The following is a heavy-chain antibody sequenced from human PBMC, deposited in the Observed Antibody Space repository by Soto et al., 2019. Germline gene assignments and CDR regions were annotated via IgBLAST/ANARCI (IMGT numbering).Heavy chain of an antibody. CDR3: ARPLFYGDYVSYFDY. D-gene: IGHD4-17*01. CDR2: ISYDGSNK. Sequence: QVQLVESGGGVVQPGRSLRLSCAASGFTFSSYAMHWVRQAPGKGLEWVAVISYDGSNKYYADSVKGRFTISRDNSKNTLYLQMNSLRAEETAVYYCARPLFYGDYVSYFDYWGQGTLVPVSS. J-gene: IGHJ4*02. CDR1: GFTFSSYA. V-gene: IGHV3-30-3*01.